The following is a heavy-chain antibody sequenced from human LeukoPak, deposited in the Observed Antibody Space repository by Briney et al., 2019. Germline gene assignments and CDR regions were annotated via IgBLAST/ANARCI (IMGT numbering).Heavy chain of an antibody. CDR1: GFTFSDYY. V-gene: IGHV3-11*01. D-gene: IGHD4-17*01. J-gene: IGHJ4*02. CDR3: ARVRTYGDYDSYYFDY. CDR2: ISSSGSTI. Sequence: GGSLRLSCAASGFTFSDYYMSWIRQAPGKGLEWVSYISSSGSTIYYADSVKGRFTISRDNAKNSLYLQMNSPRAEDTAVYYCARVRTYGDYDSYYFDYWGQGTLVTVSS.